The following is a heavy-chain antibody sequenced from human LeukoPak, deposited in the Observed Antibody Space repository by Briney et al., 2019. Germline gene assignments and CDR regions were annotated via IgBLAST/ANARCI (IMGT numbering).Heavy chain of an antibody. CDR2: INTNTGNP. CDR1: GYTFTSYA. Sequence: ASVKVSCKASGYTFTSYAMKWVRQAPGQGLEWMGWINTNTGNPTYAQGVTGRFVFSLDTSVSTAYLQISSLKAEDAAVYFCARDPSGNYGLDYYFDYWGQGTLVTVSS. CDR3: ARDPSGNYGLDYYFDY. D-gene: IGHD3-16*01. J-gene: IGHJ4*02. V-gene: IGHV7-4-1*02.